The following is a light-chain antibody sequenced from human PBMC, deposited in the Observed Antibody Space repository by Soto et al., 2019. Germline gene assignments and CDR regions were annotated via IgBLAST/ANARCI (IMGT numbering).Light chain of an antibody. V-gene: IGKV3-11*01. CDR2: DAS. Sequence: EIVMTQSPATLSVSPGESATLSCRASQSVSSNLAWHQQKPGQAPRLLIYDASKRATGIPARFSGSGSATDFTLTISSLEPEDFAVYYCQQRSSWITFGQGTRLEIK. CDR1: QSVSSN. CDR3: QQRSSWIT. J-gene: IGKJ5*01.